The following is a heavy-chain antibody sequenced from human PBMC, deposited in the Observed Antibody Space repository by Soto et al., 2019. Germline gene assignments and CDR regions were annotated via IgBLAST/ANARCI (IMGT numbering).Heavy chain of an antibody. D-gene: IGHD3-10*01. Sequence: EVELLDSGGDLGHPGGSLRLSCAASGFIFSNFAMSWVRQAPGKGLEWVSAITPRGFTTYHADSVKGRFTISRDNSKNTLVLLLDRLVIEDTAVYYCGVSNYHGSGSPYDHCGQATLVTVSS. V-gene: IGHV3-23*01. CDR1: GFIFSNFA. CDR2: ITPRGFTT. CDR3: GVSNYHGSGSPYDH. J-gene: IGHJ4*02.